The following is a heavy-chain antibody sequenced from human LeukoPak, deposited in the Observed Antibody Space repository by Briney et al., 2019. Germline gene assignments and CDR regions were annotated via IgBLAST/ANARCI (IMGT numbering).Heavy chain of an antibody. CDR1: GGSISSSSYY. CDR3: ASRFIAVADTTNYFDY. Sequence: SSETLSLTCTVSGGSISSSSYYWSWIRQPPGKGLEWIGEINHSGSTNYNPSLKSRVTISVDTSKNQFSLKLSSVTAADTAVYYCASRFIAVADTTNYFDYWGQGTLVTVSS. CDR2: INHSGST. V-gene: IGHV4-39*07. J-gene: IGHJ4*02. D-gene: IGHD6-19*01.